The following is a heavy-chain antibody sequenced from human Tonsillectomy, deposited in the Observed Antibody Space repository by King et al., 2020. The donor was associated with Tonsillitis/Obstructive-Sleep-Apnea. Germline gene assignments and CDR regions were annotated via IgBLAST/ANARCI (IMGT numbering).Heavy chain of an antibody. J-gene: IGHJ5*02. CDR1: GYTFTGYY. V-gene: IGHV1-2*02. CDR2: INPKRGAT. CDR3: GGTQGGSYFGDWFDP. Sequence: QLVQSGAEVKKPGASVKVSCRASGYTFTGYYMHWVRQAPGQGLEWMGWINPKRGATNYAQKFQGRVTMTRDTSISTAYMELSRLKSDDPAVYYLGGTQGGSYFGDWFDPWGQGTLVTVSS. D-gene: IGHD1-26*01.